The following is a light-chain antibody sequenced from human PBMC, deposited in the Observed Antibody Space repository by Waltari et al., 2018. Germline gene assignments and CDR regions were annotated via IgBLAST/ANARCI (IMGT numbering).Light chain of an antibody. CDR2: STT. V-gene: IGLV7-43*01. CDR1: TGAVPSGYD. Sequence: QTVVTQEPSLTVSPGGTVTLTCASSTGAVPSGYDTHWFQQKPGQPPRPLISSTTNKHSWTPGRISGSLLGDKAALTLSDAQPEDEADYYCLVSNGGAWVFGGGTKLTVL. CDR3: LVSNGGAWV. J-gene: IGLJ3*02.